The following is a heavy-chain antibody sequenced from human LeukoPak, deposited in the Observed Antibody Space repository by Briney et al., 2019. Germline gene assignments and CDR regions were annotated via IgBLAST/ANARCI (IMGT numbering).Heavy chain of an antibody. Sequence: ASVKVSCKASGGTFSSYAISWVRQAPGKGLEWMGGFDPEDGETIYAQKFQGRVTMTEDTSTDTAYMELSSLRSEDTAVYYCATDISTVKDGMDVWGQGTTVTVSS. J-gene: IGHJ6*02. CDR3: ATDISTVKDGMDV. CDR1: GGTFSSYA. V-gene: IGHV1-24*01. CDR2: FDPEDGET. D-gene: IGHD4-17*01.